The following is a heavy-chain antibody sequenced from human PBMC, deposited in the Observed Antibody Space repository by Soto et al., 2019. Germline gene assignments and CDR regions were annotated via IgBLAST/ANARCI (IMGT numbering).Heavy chain of an antibody. J-gene: IGHJ4*02. CDR1: GGSISRNSYY. CDR3: ARNAGYDSVLGKYDGSDY. V-gene: IGHV4-39*01. Sequence: QLQLQESGPGLLKPSETLSLACTVSGGSISRNSYYWDWIRQPPGKGLEWIGSMYYSGATYHNPALLSRVTISVGTSMHRFSLHLSSVNAAVTAVYYGARNAGYDSVLGKYDGSDYWGQGTLLTISS. D-gene: IGHD3-16*01. CDR2: MYYSGAT.